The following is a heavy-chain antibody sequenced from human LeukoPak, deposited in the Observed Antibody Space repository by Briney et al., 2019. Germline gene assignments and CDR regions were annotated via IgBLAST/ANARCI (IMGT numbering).Heavy chain of an antibody. J-gene: IGHJ5*02. Sequence: SQTLSLTCAISGDSVSSNSAAWNWIRQSPSRGLEWLRRTYYMSKWNTQYAVSVESRIIINPDTSKNQFSLQLSPVTPEDTAVYYCARAGRGSHWFDRRGQGTLVTVSS. CDR1: GDSVSSNSAA. D-gene: IGHD6-19*01. V-gene: IGHV6-1*01. CDR2: TYYMSKWNT. CDR3: ARAGRGSHWFDR.